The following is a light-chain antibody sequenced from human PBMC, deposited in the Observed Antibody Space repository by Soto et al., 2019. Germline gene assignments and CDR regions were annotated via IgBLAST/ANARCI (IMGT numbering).Light chain of an antibody. Sequence: ETVRTQAQATLSLSPGERASHSCRSSQSLSTKLAWYQQNPGQAPRLLIYGASTKASAIPVRFSAGGSGTEFTLTISSLHSDDFAVYYCQQYENSPLTLVRGTKVDTK. J-gene: IGKJ4*01. CDR2: GAS. CDR1: QSLSTK. CDR3: QQYENSPLT. V-gene: IGKV3-15*01.